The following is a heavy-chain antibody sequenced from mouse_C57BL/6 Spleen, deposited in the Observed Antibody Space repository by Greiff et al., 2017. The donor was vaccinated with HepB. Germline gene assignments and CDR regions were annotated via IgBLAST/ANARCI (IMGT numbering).Heavy chain of an antibody. CDR3: ARGDYDAAY. J-gene: IGHJ3*01. Sequence: QVHVKQPGAELVRPGSSVKLSCKASGYTFTSYWMDWVKQRPGQGLEWIGNIYPSDSETHYNQKFKDKATLTVDKSSSTAYMQLSSLTSEDSAVYYCARGDYDAAYWGQGTLVTVSA. D-gene: IGHD2-4*01. CDR1: GYTFTSYW. CDR2: IYPSDSET. V-gene: IGHV1-61*01.